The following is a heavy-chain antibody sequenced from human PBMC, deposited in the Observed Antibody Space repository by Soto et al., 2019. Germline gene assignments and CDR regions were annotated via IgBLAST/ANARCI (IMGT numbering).Heavy chain of an antibody. D-gene: IGHD3-16*01. V-gene: IGHV3-15*01. CDR2: IKKKTDGGTT. CDR3: TAAVWGWFDP. J-gene: IGHJ5*02. Sequence: EMQLVESGGGLVKPGGSLRLSCEASGSTFSDVWMTWVRQAPGKGLEWVGRIKKKTDGGTTHYVASVKGRFIISRDDSKSTLYLQMNSLKIEDTAVYYCTAAVWGWFDPWGQGTLVTVSS. CDR1: GSTFSDVW.